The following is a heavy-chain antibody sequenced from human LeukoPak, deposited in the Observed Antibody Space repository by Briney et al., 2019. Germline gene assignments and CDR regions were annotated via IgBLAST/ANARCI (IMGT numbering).Heavy chain of an antibody. CDR1: GHTLTELS. D-gene: IGHD3-10*01. CDR2: FDPEPGET. J-gene: IGHJ4*02. V-gene: IGHV1-24*01. CDR3: ATIPMVRGIIVDY. Sequence: ASVKVSCKVSGHTLTELSMHWVRLAPGKGLEWRGGFDPEPGETVYAQKFHGRVSMTEDTSTDTAYMELSSLKSEDTAMYYCATIPMVRGIIVDYWGQGTLITVSS.